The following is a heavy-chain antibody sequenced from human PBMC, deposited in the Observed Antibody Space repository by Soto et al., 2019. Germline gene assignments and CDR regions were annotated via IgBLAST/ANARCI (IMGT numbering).Heavy chain of an antibody. D-gene: IGHD5-18*01. V-gene: IGHV4-30-4*01. CDR1: GGSISSGDYY. J-gene: IGHJ6*02. CDR2: IYYSGST. CDR3: ARITVDTSHYYYGMDV. Sequence: QVQLQESGPGLVKPSQTLSLTCTVSGGSISSGDYYWSWIRQPPGKVLEWIGYIYYSGSTYYNPTLKNRVTIAVDTSKYRFSLRLSAVTAANTAVYSCARITVDTSHYYYGMDVWGQGTTVTV.